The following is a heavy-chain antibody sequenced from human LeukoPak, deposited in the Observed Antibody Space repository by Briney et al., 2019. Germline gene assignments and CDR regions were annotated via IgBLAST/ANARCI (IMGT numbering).Heavy chain of an antibody. Sequence: SETLSLTCTVSGGSISSHYWSWIRQPPGKGLEWIGYIYYSGSTNYNPSLKSRVTISVDTSKNQFSLKLSSVTAADTAVYYCAREIIRLGELSSFFDYWGQGTLVTVSS. D-gene: IGHD3-16*02. J-gene: IGHJ4*02. CDR3: AREIIRLGELSSFFDY. V-gene: IGHV4-59*11. CDR1: GGSISSHY. CDR2: IYYSGST.